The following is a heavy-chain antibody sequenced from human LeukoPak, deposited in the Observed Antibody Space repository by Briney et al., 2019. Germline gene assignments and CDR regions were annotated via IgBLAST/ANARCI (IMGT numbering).Heavy chain of an antibody. CDR1: GFTFSDYY. CDR3: GRDLSSSRPDY. J-gene: IGHJ4*02. CDR2: ISSSGSTK. D-gene: IGHD6-13*01. Sequence: GGSLRLSCAASGFTFSDYYMSWIRQAPGKGLEWVSYISSSGSTKDYADSVKGRFTISRDNAKNSLYLQMNSLRAEDTAIYYCGRDLSSSRPDYWGQGTKVTVCS. V-gene: IGHV3-11*01.